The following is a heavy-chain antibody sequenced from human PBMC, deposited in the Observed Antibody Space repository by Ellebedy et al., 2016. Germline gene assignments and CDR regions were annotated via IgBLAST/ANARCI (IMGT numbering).Heavy chain of an antibody. CDR1: GGSISSYY. D-gene: IGHD3-3*01. J-gene: IGHJ6*02. CDR2: IYYSGST. CDR3: ARHGALSHYYDFWSGYYTGGPIGGPYYYGMDV. Sequence: GSLRLSCTVSGGSISSYYWSWIRQPPGKGLEWIGYIYYSGSTNYNPSLKSRVTISVDTSKNQFSLKLSSVTAADTAVYYCARHGALSHYYDFWSGYYTGGPIGGPYYYGMDVWGQGTTVTVSS. V-gene: IGHV4-59*08.